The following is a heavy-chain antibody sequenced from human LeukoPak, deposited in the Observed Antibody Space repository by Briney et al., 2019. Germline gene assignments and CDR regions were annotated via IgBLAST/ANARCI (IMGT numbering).Heavy chain of an antibody. J-gene: IGHJ6*02. CDR3: ARLNEPAAPIPYYYYYGMDV. D-gene: IGHD2-2*01. Sequence: GGSLRLSCAASGFTFSSYGMHWVRQAPGKGLEWVAVIWYDGSNKYYGDSVKGRFTISRDNSKNTLYLQMHSLRAEDTAVYYCARLNEPAAPIPYYYYYGMDVWGQGTTVTVSS. CDR2: IWYDGSNK. CDR1: GFTFSSYG. V-gene: IGHV3-33*01.